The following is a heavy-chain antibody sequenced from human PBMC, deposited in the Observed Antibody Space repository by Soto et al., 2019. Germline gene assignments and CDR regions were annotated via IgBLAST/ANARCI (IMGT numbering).Heavy chain of an antibody. V-gene: IGHV1-69*13. J-gene: IGHJ3*02. CDR3: ARDRCSSGWYAAFDI. CDR2: IIPIFGTA. D-gene: IGHD6-19*01. Sequence: ASLKVSRNPSRGTFSSHAISWVRQAPGQRRERMGGIIPIFGTANYAQKFQGRVTLTAGESTSTVYMVVSRMRSEDTDVYCCARDRCSSGWYAAFDIWGQGTMVTVSS. CDR1: RGTFSSHA.